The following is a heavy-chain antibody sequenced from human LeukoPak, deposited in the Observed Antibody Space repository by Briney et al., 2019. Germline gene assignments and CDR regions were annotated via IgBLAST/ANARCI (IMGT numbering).Heavy chain of an antibody. CDR3: ARDHRYSGSPHAFDI. D-gene: IGHD1-26*01. V-gene: IGHV3-48*04. J-gene: IGHJ3*02. CDR2: ISSSSSTI. Sequence: GGSLRLSCAASGFTFSSYSMNWDRQAPGKGLEWVSYISSSSSTIYYADSVKGRFTISRDNAKNSLYLQMNSLRAEDTAVYYCARDHRYSGSPHAFDIWGQGTMVTVSS. CDR1: GFTFSSYS.